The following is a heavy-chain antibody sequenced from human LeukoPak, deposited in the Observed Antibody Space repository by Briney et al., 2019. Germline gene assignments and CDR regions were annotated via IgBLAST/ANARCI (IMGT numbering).Heavy chain of an antibody. CDR2: ISSSSDYI. CDR3: VRIPNSANFPNWFDP. V-gene: IGHV3-21*01. J-gene: IGHJ5*02. D-gene: IGHD4/OR15-4a*01. Sequence: GASLRLSCAASGFTFSSSTMNWVRRAPGKGLELVSSISSSSDYIYYADSVKGRFTISRDNAKNSLYLQMNSLRAEDTAVYYCVRIPNSANFPNWFDPWGQGTLVTVSS. CDR1: GFTFSSST.